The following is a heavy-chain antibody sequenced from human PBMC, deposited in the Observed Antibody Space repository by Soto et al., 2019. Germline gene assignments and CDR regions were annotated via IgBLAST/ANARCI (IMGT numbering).Heavy chain of an antibody. CDR3: ARVYYGSGSYHYYYYYYMDV. V-gene: IGHV4-59*01. CDR1: GGSISSYY. CDR2: IYYSGST. J-gene: IGHJ6*03. D-gene: IGHD3-10*01. Sequence: PSETLSLTCTVSGGSISSYYWSWIRQPPGKGLEWIGYIYYSGSTNYNPSLKSRVTISVDTSKNQFSLKLSSVTAADTVVCYCARVYYGSGSYHYYYYYYMDVWGKGTTVTVSS.